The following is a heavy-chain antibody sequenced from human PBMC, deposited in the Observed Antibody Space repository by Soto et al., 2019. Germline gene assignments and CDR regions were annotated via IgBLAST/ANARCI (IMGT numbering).Heavy chain of an antibody. J-gene: IGHJ5*02. CDR2: IYDSGST. CDR3: ARGDAINWFDP. V-gene: IGHV4-61*01. Sequence: PSETLCPTCTVSGGSVSSASFHWNWIRQPPGKGLEWIGYIYDSGSTNYNPSLKSRVTISIDTSKNQFSLKLSSVPAADTAVYYCARGDAINWFDPWGQGTLVTVSS. CDR1: GGSVSSASFH. D-gene: IGHD2-2*01.